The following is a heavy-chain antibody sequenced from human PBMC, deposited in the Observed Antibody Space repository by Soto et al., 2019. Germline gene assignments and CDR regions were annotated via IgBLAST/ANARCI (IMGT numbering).Heavy chain of an antibody. D-gene: IGHD1-26*01. CDR2: IWYDGSNK. CDR1: GFTFSSYG. Sequence: GGSLRLSCAASGFTFSSYGMHWVRQAPGKGLEWVAVIWYDGSNKYYADSVKGRFTISRDNSKNTLYLQMNSLRAEDTAVYYCARTVGARTAFDIWGQGTMVTVSS. V-gene: IGHV3-33*01. J-gene: IGHJ3*02. CDR3: ARTVGARTAFDI.